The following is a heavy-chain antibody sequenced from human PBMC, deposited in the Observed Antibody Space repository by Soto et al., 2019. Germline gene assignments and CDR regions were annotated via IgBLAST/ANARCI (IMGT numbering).Heavy chain of an antibody. Sequence: GGSLRLSCGASGFTFSDYAMTWVRQAPGKGLEWLSTLSGSGISTYDADFVKGRFTISRDNSKNMLYLQMNSLRAEDTGIYYCAKELVGALYYGMDVWGQGTTVTVSS. J-gene: IGHJ6*02. V-gene: IGHV3-23*01. CDR3: AKELVGALYYGMDV. CDR1: GFTFSDYA. CDR2: LSGSGIST. D-gene: IGHD6-13*01.